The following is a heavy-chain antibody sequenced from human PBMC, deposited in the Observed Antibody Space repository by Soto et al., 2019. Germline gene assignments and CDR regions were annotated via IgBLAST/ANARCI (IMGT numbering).Heavy chain of an antibody. CDR3: SRVGYSGYDSEKAYYYYYYYLDV. J-gene: IGHJ6*03. CDR2: ISGSGGST. V-gene: IGHV3-23*01. CDR1: GFTFSSYA. D-gene: IGHD5-12*01. Sequence: GGSLRLSCAASGFTFSSYAMSWVRQAPGKGLEWVSAISGSGGSTYYADSVKGRFTISRDNSKNTLYLQMNSLRAEDTAVYYSSRVGYSGYDSEKAYYYYYYYLDVGGKGATVTVSS.